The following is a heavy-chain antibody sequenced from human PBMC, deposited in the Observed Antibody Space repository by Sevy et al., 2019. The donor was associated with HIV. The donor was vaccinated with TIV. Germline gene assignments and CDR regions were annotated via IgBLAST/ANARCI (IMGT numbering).Heavy chain of an antibody. D-gene: IGHD6-19*01. CDR3: TTDTSSDDAFDI. V-gene: IGHV3-15*01. CDR1: GFTFSNAW. J-gene: IGHJ3*02. Sequence: GGSLRLSCAASGFTFSNAWMSWVRLAPGKGLEWVGRLKSKTDGGTTDYAAPVKGRFTISRDDSKNTLYLQMNSLKTEDTAVYYCTTDTSSDDAFDIWGQGTMVTVSS. CDR2: LKSKTDGGTT.